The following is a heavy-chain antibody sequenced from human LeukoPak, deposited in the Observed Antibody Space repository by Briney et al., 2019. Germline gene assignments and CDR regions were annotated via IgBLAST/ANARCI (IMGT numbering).Heavy chain of an antibody. CDR1: GFTVTSNY. V-gene: IGHV3-66*01. CDR3: AIGYSSSWYGGADNYFDY. CDR2: IYSGDNT. D-gene: IGHD6-13*01. Sequence: PGGSLRLSCAASGFTVTSNYMSWVRQAPGTGLEWVSVIYSGDNTYYADSVKGRFTISRDNSKNTLYLQMKSLRAEDTAVYYCAIGYSSSWYGGADNYFDYWGQGTLVTVSS. J-gene: IGHJ4*02.